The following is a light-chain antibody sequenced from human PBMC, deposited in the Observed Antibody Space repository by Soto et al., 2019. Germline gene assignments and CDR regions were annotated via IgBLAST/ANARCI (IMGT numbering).Light chain of an antibody. CDR3: QQYDSYPYT. Sequence: DIRMTQSPATLSASVGDRVTITCRASQTIGGWLAWYQQKPGKAPKLLISEVSSLESAVPPRFSGSGSGAEFTLIIICLQTADFATYYCQQYDSYPYTFGQGTKLEI. CDR2: EVS. J-gene: IGKJ2*01. V-gene: IGKV1-5*01. CDR1: QTIGGW.